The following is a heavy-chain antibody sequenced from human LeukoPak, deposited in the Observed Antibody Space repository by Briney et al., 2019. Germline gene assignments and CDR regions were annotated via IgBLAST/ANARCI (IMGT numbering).Heavy chain of an antibody. CDR1: GYTFTGYY. Sequence: ASVKVSCKASGYTFTGYYMHWVRQAPGQGLEGMGWINPNSGGTNYAQKFQGRVPMTRDTSISTAYMELGRLRSDDTAVYYCARGGIAARRGGDNWFDPWGQGTLVTVSS. CDR3: ARGGIAARRGGDNWFDP. V-gene: IGHV1-2*02. D-gene: IGHD6-6*01. CDR2: INPNSGGT. J-gene: IGHJ5*02.